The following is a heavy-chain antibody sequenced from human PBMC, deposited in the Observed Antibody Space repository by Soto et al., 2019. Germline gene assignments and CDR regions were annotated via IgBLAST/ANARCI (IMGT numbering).Heavy chain of an antibody. D-gene: IGHD2-2*01. V-gene: IGHV1-18*01. CDR2: ISPNSDTT. CDR3: AREGATAAKMFDY. CDR1: GYTFTNYG. Sequence: ASVKVSCKASGYTFTNYGFSWVRQAPGQGLEWMGGISPNSDTTYYAQKLQGRLTITTGTSTSTVYMELSSLRSDDTAVYYCAREGATAAKMFDYWGQGTLVTVS. J-gene: IGHJ4*02.